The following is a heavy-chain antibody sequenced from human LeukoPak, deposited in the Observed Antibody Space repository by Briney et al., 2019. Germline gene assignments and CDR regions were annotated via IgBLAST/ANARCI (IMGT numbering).Heavy chain of an antibody. CDR1: GGSISSGSYY. J-gene: IGHJ5*02. D-gene: IGHD4-23*01. CDR2: IYASGGT. V-gene: IGHV4-61*02. CDR3: ARDSYGGHSWFDP. Sequence: SQTLSLTCSVSGGSISSGSYYWSWIRQPAGEGLEWIGRIYASGGTNYNPSLKSRLTISVDTSKNQFSLKLSSVTAADTAVYYCARDSYGGHSWFDPWGQGTLVTVSS.